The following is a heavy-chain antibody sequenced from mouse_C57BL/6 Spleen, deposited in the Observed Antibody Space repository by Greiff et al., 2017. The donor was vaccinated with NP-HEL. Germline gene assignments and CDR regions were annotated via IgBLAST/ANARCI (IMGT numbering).Heavy chain of an antibody. J-gene: IGHJ3*01. CDR1: GYAFSSSW. Sequence: VQLVESGPELVKPGASVKISCKASGYAFSSSWMNWVKQRPGKGLEWIGRIYPGDGDTNYNGKFKGKATLTADKSSSTAYMQLSSLTSEDSAVYFWASRRGDVAWFAYWGQGTLVTVSA. CDR2: IYPGDGDT. D-gene: IGHD3-3*01. CDR3: ASRRGDVAWFAY. V-gene: IGHV1-82*01.